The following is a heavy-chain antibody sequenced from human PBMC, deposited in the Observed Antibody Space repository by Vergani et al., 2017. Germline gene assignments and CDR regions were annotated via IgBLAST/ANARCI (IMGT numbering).Heavy chain of an antibody. CDR1: GFTFTDYG. CDR2: IAAGGGAT. J-gene: IGHJ4*02. D-gene: IGHD5-24*01. V-gene: IGHV3-23*01. Sequence: EVQLLESGGGSVQPGGSLRLSCAASGFTFTDYGMTWVRQAPGRGLEWVSTIAAGGGATFYADSVKGRFTISRDNSKNTLYLQMNSLRVEDTAVYYCGRGSDNYNWGQGTLVTVSS. CDR3: GRGSDNYN.